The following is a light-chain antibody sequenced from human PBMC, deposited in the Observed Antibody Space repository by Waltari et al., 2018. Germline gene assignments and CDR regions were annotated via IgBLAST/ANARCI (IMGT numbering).Light chain of an antibody. CDR1: DSDLGASDF. Sequence: QSALTQPASVSGSPGQSITISFPGTDSDLGASDFVAWYQQHPGQAPNLIIYEVINPPSGISNRFSASKSGNTASLTISGLQAADEADYYCSSYTTSSAPGVFGTGTRVTVL. V-gene: IGLV2-14*01. J-gene: IGLJ1*01. CDR2: EVI. CDR3: SSYTTSSAPGV.